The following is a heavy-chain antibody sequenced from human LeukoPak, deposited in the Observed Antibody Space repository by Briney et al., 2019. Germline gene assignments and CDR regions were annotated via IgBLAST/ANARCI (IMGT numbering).Heavy chain of an antibody. CDR3: AGRGCSSTSCYLSMAYFDY. CDR2: INHSGST. V-gene: IGHV4-34*01. D-gene: IGHD2-2*01. J-gene: IGHJ4*02. CDR1: GGSFSGYY. Sequence: PSETLSLTCAVYGGSFSGYYWSWIRQPPGKGLEWIGEINHSGSTNYNPSLKSRVTISVDTSKNQFSLKLSSVTAADTAVYYCAGRGCSSTSCYLSMAYFDYWGQGTLVTVSS.